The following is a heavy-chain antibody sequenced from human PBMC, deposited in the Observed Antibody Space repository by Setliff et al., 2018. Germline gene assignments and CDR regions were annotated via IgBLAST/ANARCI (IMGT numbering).Heavy chain of an antibody. J-gene: IGHJ3*02. CDR2: IYPGDSDT. V-gene: IGHV5-51*01. CDR1: GHSFTSYW. Sequence: GESLKISCKGSGHSFTSYWIGWVRQMPGKGLEWMGIIYPGDSDTRYSPSFQGQVTISADKSISTAYLQWSSLKASDTAMYYCAGHIAVAGTADAFDIWGQGTMVTVSS. D-gene: IGHD6-19*01. CDR3: AGHIAVAGTADAFDI.